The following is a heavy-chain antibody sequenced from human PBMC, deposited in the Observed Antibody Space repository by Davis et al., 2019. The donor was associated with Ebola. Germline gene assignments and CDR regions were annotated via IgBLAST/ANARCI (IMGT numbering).Heavy chain of an antibody. D-gene: IGHD4-17*01. CDR2: ISYDGDNN. V-gene: IGHV3-30*04. CDR3: ARGAYGDYIVKAFDI. Sequence: PGGSLRLSCAASGFTFSSYTLHWVRQAPGKGLEWVAVISYDGDNNYHADSVQGRFTISRGNSKNTLYLQMNSLRAEDTAVYYCARGAYGDYIVKAFDIWGQGTKVTVSS. CDR1: GFTFSSYT. J-gene: IGHJ3*02.